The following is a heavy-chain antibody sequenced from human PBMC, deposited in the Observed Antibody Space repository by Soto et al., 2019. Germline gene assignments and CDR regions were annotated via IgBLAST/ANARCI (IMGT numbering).Heavy chain of an antibody. CDR1: GWTFGTYS. D-gene: IGHD3-3*01. J-gene: IGHJ6*02. CDR2: INSDSDNI. CDR3: ARLYYDYV. Sequence: GGSLRLSCAASGWTFGTYSMNWVRQAPGKGLEWIVYINSDSDNIMYADSVKGRFTISRDNAKNSLFLQMNSLTDEDTAVYYCARLYYDYVWGQGTTVTVSS. V-gene: IGHV3-48*02.